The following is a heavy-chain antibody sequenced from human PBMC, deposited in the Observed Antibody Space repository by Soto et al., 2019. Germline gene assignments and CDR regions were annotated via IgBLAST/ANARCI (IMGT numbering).Heavy chain of an antibody. D-gene: IGHD3-10*01. Sequence: SETLSLTCTVSGGSINSGDYYWSWIRQPPGKGLEWIGYIYYSGSTYYNPSLKSRVTISVDTSKNQFSLKLSSVTAADTAVYYCARTMHYHGSGKRWFDPWGHGTPVTVS. CDR3: ARTMHYHGSGKRWFDP. J-gene: IGHJ5*02. V-gene: IGHV4-30-4*01. CDR1: GGSINSGDYY. CDR2: IYYSGST.